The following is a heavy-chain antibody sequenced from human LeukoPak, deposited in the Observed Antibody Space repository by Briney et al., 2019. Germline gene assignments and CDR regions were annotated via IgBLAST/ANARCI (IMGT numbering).Heavy chain of an antibody. D-gene: IGHD2-15*01. J-gene: IGHJ4*02. CDR2: IHYSGSS. V-gene: IGHV4-59*08. CDR3: VLAPNSNWFDF. Sequence: PSETLSLTCSVSGDSISSFYWNWIRQSPGRGLEWIGNIHYSGSSIYNPSLRSRVTVSIDTSKKQFFLKLRSVTAADTAVYYCVLAPNSNWFDFWGQGTLVTVSS. CDR1: GDSISSFY.